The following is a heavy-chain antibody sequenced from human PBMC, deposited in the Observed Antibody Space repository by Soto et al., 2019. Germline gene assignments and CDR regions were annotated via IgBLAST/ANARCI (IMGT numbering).Heavy chain of an antibody. CDR1: GFTFSSYG. CDR3: AKHRGGYDSYYFDY. V-gene: IGHV3-30*18. Sequence: QVQLVESGGGVVQPGRSLRLSCAASGFTFSSYGMHWVRQAPGKGLEWVAVISYDGSNKYYADSVKGRFTISRDNSKNTLYLQMNSLRAEDTAVYYCAKHRGGYDSYYFDYWGQGTLVTVSS. J-gene: IGHJ4*02. D-gene: IGHD5-12*01. CDR2: ISYDGSNK.